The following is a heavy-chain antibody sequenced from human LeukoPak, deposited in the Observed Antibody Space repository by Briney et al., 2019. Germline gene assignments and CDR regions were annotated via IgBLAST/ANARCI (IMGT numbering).Heavy chain of an antibody. D-gene: IGHD3-22*01. CDR2: ISSSSSYI. V-gene: IGHV3-21*01. CDR1: GFTLSSYS. Sequence: GGSLRLSCAASGFTLSSYSMNWVRQAPGKGLEWVSSISSSSSYIYYADSVKGRFTISRDNAKNSLYLQMNSLRAEDTAVYYCARRGFFGTMIVVVGFDYWGQGTLVTVSS. J-gene: IGHJ4*02. CDR3: ARRGFFGTMIVVVGFDY.